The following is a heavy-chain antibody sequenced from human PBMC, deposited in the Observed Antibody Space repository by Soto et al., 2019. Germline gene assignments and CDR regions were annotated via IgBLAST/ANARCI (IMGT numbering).Heavy chain of an antibody. CDR1: GFTFSSYS. Sequence: EVQLVESGGGLVQPGGSLRLSCAASGFTFSSYSMNWVRQAPGKGLEWVSYISSSSSTIYYADSVKGRFTISRDNAKNSLYLKMNSLRDEDTAVYYCARPEYSSSSYGRDVWGQGTTVTVSS. D-gene: IGHD6-6*01. CDR2: ISSSSSTI. J-gene: IGHJ6*02. V-gene: IGHV3-48*02. CDR3: ARPEYSSSSYGRDV.